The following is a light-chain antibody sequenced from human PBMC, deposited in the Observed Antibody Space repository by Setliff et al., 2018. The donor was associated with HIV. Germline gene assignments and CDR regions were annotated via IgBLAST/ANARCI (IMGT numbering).Light chain of an antibody. V-gene: IGLV1-47*01. CDR2: RND. CDR3: AAWNDRPTGIYV. Sequence: QSVLTQPPSASRAPGQTVTISCSGSSSNIETHYVYWYQQFPGTAPKLLIYRNDQRPSGVPARFSGSKSGTSAALTISDLRAEDEAEYFCAAWNDRPTGIYVFGTGTKVTVL. CDR1: SSNIETHY. J-gene: IGLJ1*01.